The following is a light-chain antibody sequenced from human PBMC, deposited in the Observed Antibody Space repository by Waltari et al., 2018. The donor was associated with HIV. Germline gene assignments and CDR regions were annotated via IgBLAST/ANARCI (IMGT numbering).Light chain of an antibody. V-gene: IGLV2-23*02. CDR3: SSYAGARGGV. Sequence: QSALTQPASVSESPGQSITISCPGPSSDIVSYNFVSWYQQHPGKAPKLIIYDVSKPPSGVSNRFSGSKSGNTASLTISGLQAEDEANYYCSSYAGARGGVFGGGTKLTVL. CDR1: SSDIVSYNF. CDR2: DVS. J-gene: IGLJ2*01.